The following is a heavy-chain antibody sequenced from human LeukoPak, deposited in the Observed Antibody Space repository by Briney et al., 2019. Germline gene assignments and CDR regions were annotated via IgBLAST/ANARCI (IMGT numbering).Heavy chain of an antibody. CDR1: GYNFTIYY. Sequence: ASVKVSCKASGYNFTIYYMHWVRQAPGQGLEWMGIINPSDGGTYYAENFQGRVTTTKDTSTSTVYMELSSLRSEDTAFYYCARGADDSSGFDPAEYFLHWGQGTLVTVSS. CDR2: INPSDGGT. V-gene: IGHV1-46*01. D-gene: IGHD3-22*01. J-gene: IGHJ1*01. CDR3: ARGADDSSGFDPAEYFLH.